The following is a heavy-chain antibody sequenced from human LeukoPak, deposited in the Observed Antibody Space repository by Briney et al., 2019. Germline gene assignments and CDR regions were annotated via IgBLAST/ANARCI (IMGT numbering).Heavy chain of an antibody. V-gene: IGHV3-7*01. Sequence: GGSLRLSCAASGFTFSSYWMSWVRQAPGKGLEWVANIKQDGSEKYYVDSVKGRFTISRDNAKNSLYLQMNSLRAEDTAVYYCARDRADDYVWGSYRYLDYWGQGTLVTVSS. CDR1: GFTFSSYW. D-gene: IGHD3-16*02. CDR3: ARDRADDYVWGSYRYLDY. CDR2: IKQDGSEK. J-gene: IGHJ4*02.